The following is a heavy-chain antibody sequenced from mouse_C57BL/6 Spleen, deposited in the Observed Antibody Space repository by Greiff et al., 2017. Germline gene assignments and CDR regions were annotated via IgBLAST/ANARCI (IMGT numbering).Heavy chain of an antibody. V-gene: IGHV5-16*01. CDR2: INYDGSST. J-gene: IGHJ4*01. Sequence: EVHLVESEGGLVQPGSSMKLSCTASGFTFSDYYMAWVRQVPEKGLEWVANINYDGSSTYYLDSLKSRFIISRDNAKNILYLQMSSLKSEDTATXYCARGRVHYYAMDYWGQGTSVTVSS. CDR3: ARGRVHYYAMDY. CDR1: GFTFSDYY.